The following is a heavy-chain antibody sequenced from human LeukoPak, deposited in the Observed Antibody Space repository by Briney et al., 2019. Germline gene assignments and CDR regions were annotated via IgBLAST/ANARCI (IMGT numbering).Heavy chain of an antibody. Sequence: PGGSLRLSCAASGFTVSSNCMSWVRQAPGKGLEWVSVIYSGGSTYYADSVKGRFTISRDNAKNTLYLQMNSLRAEDTAIYYCAKDWDWELLIFDYWGQGTLVTVSS. CDR3: AKDWDWELLIFDY. CDR1: GFTVSSNC. CDR2: IYSGGST. D-gene: IGHD1-26*01. V-gene: IGHV3-53*01. J-gene: IGHJ4*02.